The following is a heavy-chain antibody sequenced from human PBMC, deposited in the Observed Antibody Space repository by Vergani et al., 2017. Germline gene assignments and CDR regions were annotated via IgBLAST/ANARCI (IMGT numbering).Heavy chain of an antibody. CDR2: MNPNSGNT. Sequence: QVQLVQSGAEVKKPGASVKVSCKASGYTFTSYDINWVRQATGQGLEWMGWMNPNSGNTGYAQKFQGRVTMTRNTSISTAYMELSSLRSEDTAVYYCALRVGSSWYGRRFYFYGMDVWGQGTTVTVSS. V-gene: IGHV1-8*01. CDR3: ALRVGSSWYGRRFYFYGMDV. J-gene: IGHJ6*02. CDR1: GYTFTSYD. D-gene: IGHD6-13*01.